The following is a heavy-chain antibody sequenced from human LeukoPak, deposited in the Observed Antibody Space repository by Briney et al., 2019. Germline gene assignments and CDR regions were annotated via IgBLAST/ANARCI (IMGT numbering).Heavy chain of an antibody. D-gene: IGHD5-12*01. Sequence: ASVKASCKASGYTFTGFYIHWVRQAPGQGLEWMGGINPNSGGTNIAQKFQGRVSVTRDTSISTAYMDLSRLTSDDTAIYYCARGKRGGYTPPDYWGQGSLVTVSS. CDR3: ARGKRGGYTPPDY. V-gene: IGHV1-2*02. J-gene: IGHJ4*02. CDR2: INPNSGGT. CDR1: GYTFTGFY.